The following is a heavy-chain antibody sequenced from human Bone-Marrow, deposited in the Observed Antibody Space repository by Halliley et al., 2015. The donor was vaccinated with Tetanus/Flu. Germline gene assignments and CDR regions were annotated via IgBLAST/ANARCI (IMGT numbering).Heavy chain of an antibody. Sequence: LRLSCSVSGGSISGSSYYWGWIRQPPGKGLERIGSVYYSGTTHDNPSLKSRVTLSVDTSKNQFSLRLNSVTAADTGLYFCARDGGRWPAEYYFDFWGQGKLVVVS. CDR3: ARDGGRWPAEYYFDF. D-gene: IGHD6-19*01. CDR2: VYYSGTT. V-gene: IGHV4-39*02. J-gene: IGHJ4*02. CDR1: GGSISGSSYY.